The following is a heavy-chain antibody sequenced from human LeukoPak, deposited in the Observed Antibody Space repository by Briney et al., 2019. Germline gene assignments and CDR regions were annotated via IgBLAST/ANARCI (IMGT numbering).Heavy chain of an antibody. Sequence: SETLSLTCTVSGGSISSNTCYWGWIRQPPGKGLEWIGTICSSGSTYYNPSLKSRLTISVDTSKNQFSLKLSPVTAADTAIYYCVKDRGSHVTDYWGQGTLVTVSS. CDR3: VKDRGSHVTDY. D-gene: IGHD1-26*01. CDR2: ICSSGST. CDR1: GGSISSNTCY. V-gene: IGHV4-39*07. J-gene: IGHJ4*02.